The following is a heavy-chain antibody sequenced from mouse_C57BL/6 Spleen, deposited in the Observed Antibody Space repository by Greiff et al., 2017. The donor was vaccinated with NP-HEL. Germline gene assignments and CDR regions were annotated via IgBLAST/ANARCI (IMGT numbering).Heavy chain of an antibody. J-gene: IGHJ3*01. CDR2: IDPEDGET. CDR1: GFNFNDYY. Sequence: VQLQQSGAELVKPGASVKLSCTASGFNFNDYYMHWVKQRPEQGLEWIGRIDPEDGETKYAPNFQGKATITADTSSNTAYLQLSRLTSEDTAVYYSAGPSNTWFAYWGQGALVTLSA. V-gene: IGHV14-2*01. D-gene: IGHD2-5*01. CDR3: AGPSNTWFAY.